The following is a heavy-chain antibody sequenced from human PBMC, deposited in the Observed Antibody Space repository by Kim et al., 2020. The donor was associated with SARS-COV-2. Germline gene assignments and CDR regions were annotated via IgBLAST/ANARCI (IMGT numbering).Heavy chain of an antibody. D-gene: IGHD6-6*01. CDR2: INPGGENT. V-gene: IGHV1-46*01. CDR1: GYNFRSFY. CDR3: AREIGTSSQAYFDS. J-gene: IGHJ4*02. Sequence: ASVKVSCKTSGYNFRSFYLHWVRQAPGQGLEWMGIINPGGENTNYAQKFQGRVTMTRDTSTNTVFLDLRSLRAEDTAVYWCAREIGTSSQAYFDSWGQGTLVTVSS.